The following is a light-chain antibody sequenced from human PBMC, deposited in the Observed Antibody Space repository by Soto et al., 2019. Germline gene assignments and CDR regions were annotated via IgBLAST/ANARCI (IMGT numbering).Light chain of an antibody. CDR2: AAS. V-gene: IGKV1-39*01. CDR3: QQSYITPFT. CDR1: QNISNY. Sequence: DIQMTQSPSSLSTSVGDRVTLTCRASQNISNYLNWYQQKPGKAPKLMIYAASSLQSGVPSSFSGRGSGTDFTITISSLQPEDFATYYFQQSYITPFTFGPGTKVDIK. J-gene: IGKJ3*01.